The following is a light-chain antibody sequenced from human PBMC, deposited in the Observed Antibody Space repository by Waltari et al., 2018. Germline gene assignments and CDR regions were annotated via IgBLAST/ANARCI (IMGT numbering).Light chain of an antibody. CDR1: SSAARNYNY. CDR2: EVT. V-gene: IGLV2-8*01. Sequence: QSALPQPPSASGSPGQSATISCTGISSAARNYNYVSWYQHHPGKAPKLPLYEVTKRPSGIPDRFSGSKSGNTASLTISGLQAEDEASYYCTSYAGSNNVVFGGGTKVTVL. CDR3: TSYAGSNNVV. J-gene: IGLJ2*01.